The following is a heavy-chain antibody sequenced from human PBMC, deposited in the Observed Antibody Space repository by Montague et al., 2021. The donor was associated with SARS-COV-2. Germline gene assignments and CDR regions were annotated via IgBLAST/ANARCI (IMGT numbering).Heavy chain of an antibody. CDR3: ARGSRLVTTVWVLRTGLTYYFDP. CDR2: INHRGST. Sequence: SETLSLTCAVYAGSFSGYSWSWIRQPPGKGLEWIGEINHRGSTNYNPSLKSRVTISVDTSKNQFSLKLSSVTAADTAVYYCARGSRLVTTVWVLRTGLTYYFDPWGQGTLVTVSS. J-gene: IGHJ5*02. CDR1: AGSFSGYS. V-gene: IGHV4-34*01. D-gene: IGHD4-17*01.